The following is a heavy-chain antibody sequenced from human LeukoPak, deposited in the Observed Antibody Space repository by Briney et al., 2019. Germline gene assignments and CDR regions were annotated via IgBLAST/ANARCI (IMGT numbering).Heavy chain of an antibody. CDR1: GYTFTSYG. CDR3: ASTGYSSGWYYFDY. D-gene: IGHD6-19*01. V-gene: IGHV1-69*13. Sequence: ASVKVSCKASGYTFTSYGISWVRQAPGQGLEWMGGIIPIFGTANYAQKFQGRVTITADESTSTAYMELSSLRSEDTAVYYCASTGYSSGWYYFDYWGQGTLVTVSS. J-gene: IGHJ4*02. CDR2: IIPIFGTA.